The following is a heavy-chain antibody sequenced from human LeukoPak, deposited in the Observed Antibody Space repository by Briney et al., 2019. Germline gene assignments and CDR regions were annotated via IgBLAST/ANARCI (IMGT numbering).Heavy chain of an antibody. V-gene: IGHV1-3*01. CDR1: GYTLTKYS. J-gene: IGHJ6*02. CDR3: ARDDLAAAGDHYYFYGMDL. CDR2: INGGNGNT. D-gene: IGHD6-13*01. Sequence: ASVKVSCKACGYTLTKYSVHWVCQAPRARLGWMGWINGGNGNTRYSQNFQGRVTIIRDTSASTAYMELSSLRSEDTASYYCARDDLAAAGDHYYFYGMDLWGQGTTVTVSS.